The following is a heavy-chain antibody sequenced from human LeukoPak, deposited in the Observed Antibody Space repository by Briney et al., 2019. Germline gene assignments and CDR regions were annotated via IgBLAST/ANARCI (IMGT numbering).Heavy chain of an antibody. CDR1: GYTFTSYG. CDR2: ISAYNGNT. Sequence: VASVKVSCKASGYTFTSYGISWVRQAPGQGLEWMGWISAYNGNTNYAQKLQGRVTMTTDTSTSTAYMELSSLRSEDTAVYYCARGKEHTRVLRFLEWLLYGMDVWGQGTTVTVSS. CDR3: ARGKEHTRVLRFLEWLLYGMDV. J-gene: IGHJ6*02. D-gene: IGHD3-3*01. V-gene: IGHV1-18*01.